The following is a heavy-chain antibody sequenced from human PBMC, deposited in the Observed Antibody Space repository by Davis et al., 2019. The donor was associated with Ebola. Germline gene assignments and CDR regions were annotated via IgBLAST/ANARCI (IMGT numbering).Heavy chain of an antibody. CDR2: IYYSGST. CDR3: ARGRWYQLPYGMDV. Sequence: MPSETLSLTCTLSGGSISSGGYYWSWIRQHPGKGLEWIGYIYYSGSTYYNTSLKSRVTISVDTSKNHFTLKLSSVTAADTAVYYCARGRWYQLPYGMDVWGKGTTVTVSS. CDR1: GGSISSGGYY. D-gene: IGHD2-2*01. J-gene: IGHJ6*04. V-gene: IGHV4-31*03.